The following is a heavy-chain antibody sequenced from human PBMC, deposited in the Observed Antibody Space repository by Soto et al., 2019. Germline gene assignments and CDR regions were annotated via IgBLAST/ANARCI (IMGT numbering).Heavy chain of an antibody. Sequence: EEQLVQSGGGLVQPGGSLRLSCAASGFSFSSYDLFWVRQAPGKGLEYVSAVSCNGSNTYYANSVKGRFTISRDNSKNIMYLQMGTLRADDMAVYYCAITYYDFDVWGKGTTVIVSS. V-gene: IGHV3-64*01. CDR2: VSCNGSNT. D-gene: IGHD3-3*01. CDR1: GFSFSSYD. J-gene: IGHJ6*04. CDR3: AITYYDFDV.